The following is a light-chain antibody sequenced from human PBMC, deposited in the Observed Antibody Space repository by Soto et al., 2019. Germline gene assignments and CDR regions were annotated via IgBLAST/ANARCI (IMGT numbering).Light chain of an antibody. CDR3: QQYYSTSYT. V-gene: IGKV4-1*01. CDR1: QSVLYSSNNKXX. J-gene: IGKJ2*01. CDR2: WAS. Sequence: DIVMTQSPDSLAVSLGERATINCKSSQSVLYSSNNKXXLAWYQQKPGQPPKLLIYWASTRESGVPDRFSGSGSGTXXXXXXSXLQAEDVAVYYCQQYYSTSYTFGQGTKLEIK.